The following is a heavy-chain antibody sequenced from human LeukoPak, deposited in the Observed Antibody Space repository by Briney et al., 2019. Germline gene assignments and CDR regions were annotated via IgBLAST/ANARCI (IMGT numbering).Heavy chain of an antibody. J-gene: IGHJ5*02. CDR2: INSDGSST. V-gene: IGHV3-74*01. D-gene: IGHD1-26*01. Sequence: GGSLRLSCAASGFTYSSYWMHWVRQAPGKGLVWISRINSDGSSTTYADSVKGRFTISRDNVKNTLYLQMNNLRAEDTAVSYCVRLSWELGDGGVTWGQGTLVTVSS. CDR1: GFTYSSYW. CDR3: VRLSWELGDGGVT.